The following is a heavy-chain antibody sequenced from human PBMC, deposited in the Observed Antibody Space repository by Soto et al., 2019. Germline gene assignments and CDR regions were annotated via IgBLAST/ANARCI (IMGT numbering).Heavy chain of an antibody. V-gene: IGHV3-66*01. J-gene: IGHJ4*02. CDR3: ARAGISQAAAGSLDCCPIDS. CDR1: GFTVSSNY. CDR2: IYSGGTT. Sequence: EVQLVESGGGLVQPGGSLRLSCAASGFTVSSNYMSWVRQAPGKGLERVSIIYSGGTTYYADSVKGRFTISRDNSKNTLYLQRNCLRAEDKAVYYCARAGISQAAAGSLDCCPIDSWGQGTLVTVSS. D-gene: IGHD6-13*01.